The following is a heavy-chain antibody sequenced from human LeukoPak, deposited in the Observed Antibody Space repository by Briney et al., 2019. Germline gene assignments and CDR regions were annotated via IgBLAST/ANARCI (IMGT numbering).Heavy chain of an antibody. CDR2: IIPIFGTA. J-gene: IGHJ4*02. CDR1: GYTFTSYG. D-gene: IGHD3-22*01. Sequence: SVKVSCKASGYTFTSYGISWVRQAPGQGLEWMGGIIPIFGTANYAQKFQGRVTITADESTSTAYMELSSLRSEDTAVYYCASLRKNTYYYDSSGPDNYYFDYWGQGTLVTVSS. V-gene: IGHV1-69*13. CDR3: ASLRKNTYYYDSSGPDNYYFDY.